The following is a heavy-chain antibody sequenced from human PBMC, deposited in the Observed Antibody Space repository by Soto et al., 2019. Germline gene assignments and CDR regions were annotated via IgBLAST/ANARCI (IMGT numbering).Heavy chain of an antibody. V-gene: IGHV1-58*02. J-gene: IGHJ3*02. CDR3: AAKGVFHTLHPMPNDAFXI. D-gene: IGHD2-2*01. CDR1: GFTFTSSA. Sequence: SVKVSCKASGFTFTSSAMQWVRQARGQRLEWIGWIVVGSGNTNYAQKFQERVTITRDMSTSTAYMELSSLRSEDTAVYYCAAKGVFHTLHPMPNDAFXIWSQGTMVTVSS. CDR2: IVVGSGNT.